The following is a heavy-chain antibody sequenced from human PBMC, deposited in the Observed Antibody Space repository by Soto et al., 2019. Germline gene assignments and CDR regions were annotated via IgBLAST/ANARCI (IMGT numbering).Heavy chain of an antibody. J-gene: IGHJ4*02. CDR1: GSTFSSYN. D-gene: IGHD3-16*01. V-gene: IGHV3-21*01. CDR3: ARSPGVGVRGAY. Sequence: GGSLRLSSAGSGSTFSSYNINLVRQAPGKGLEWVSSISAGSLFIYQPDSMKGRFTISRDDARNSVYLQMNSLTAEDTAVYYCARSPGVGVRGAYWGQGTLVTVSS. CDR2: ISAGSLFI.